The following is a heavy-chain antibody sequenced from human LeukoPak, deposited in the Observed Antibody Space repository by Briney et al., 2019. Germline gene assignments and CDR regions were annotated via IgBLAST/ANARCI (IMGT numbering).Heavy chain of an antibody. Sequence: SQTLSLTCTVSGGSISSGGYYWSWIRQHPGKGLEWIGYIYYSGSTYYNPSLKSRITISVDTSKNQFSLKMSSVTAADTAVYYCARAPPTIAVAGSAFDIWGQGTMVTASS. V-gene: IGHV4-31*03. CDR2: IYYSGST. CDR3: ARAPPTIAVAGSAFDI. J-gene: IGHJ3*02. D-gene: IGHD6-19*01. CDR1: GGSISSGGYY.